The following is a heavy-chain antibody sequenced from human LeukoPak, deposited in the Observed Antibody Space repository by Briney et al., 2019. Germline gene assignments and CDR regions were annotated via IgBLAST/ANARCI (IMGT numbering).Heavy chain of an antibody. CDR2: IYTSGST. D-gene: IGHD6-25*01. J-gene: IGHJ5*02. Sequence: PSETLSLTCTVSGGSISSYYWSWIRQPAGKGLEWIGRIYTSGSTNYNPSPKSRVTMSVDTSKNQFSLKLSSVTAADTAVYYCGRSLRRSGSPGWFDTWGQGTLVTVSS. CDR1: GGSISSYY. CDR3: GRSLRRSGSPGWFDT. V-gene: IGHV4-4*07.